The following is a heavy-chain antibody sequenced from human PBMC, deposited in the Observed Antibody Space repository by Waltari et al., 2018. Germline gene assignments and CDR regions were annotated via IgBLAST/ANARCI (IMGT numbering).Heavy chain of an antibody. V-gene: IGHV1-2*07. D-gene: IGHD6-6*01. Sequence: QVVLVQSGAEVKKPGASVKVSCTASGYIFINYYLHWVRQAPGQGPEWMGWVNPDTGNANYAHKFRGRVTMTWDTSSNTAFMDLSDLKSDDTAVYYCVRDRTTVAARPRDYWGQGTLVTVSS. J-gene: IGHJ4*02. CDR2: VNPDTGNA. CDR3: VRDRTTVAARPRDY. CDR1: GYIFINYY.